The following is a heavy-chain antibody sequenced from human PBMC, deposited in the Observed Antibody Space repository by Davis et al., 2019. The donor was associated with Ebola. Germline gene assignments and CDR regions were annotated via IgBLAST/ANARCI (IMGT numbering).Heavy chain of an antibody. CDR1: GFIFSGYA. D-gene: IGHD6-13*01. J-gene: IGHJ5*02. CDR2: ISYDGSNE. CDR3: AVSGSWSA. V-gene: IGHV3-30-3*01. Sequence: PGGSLRLSCAASGFIFSGYAIHWVRQAPGKGLEWVAVISYDGSNEYYADSVKGRFTVSRDNSKNALYLQMNSLRPEDTALYYCAVSGSWSAWGQGTLVTVSS.